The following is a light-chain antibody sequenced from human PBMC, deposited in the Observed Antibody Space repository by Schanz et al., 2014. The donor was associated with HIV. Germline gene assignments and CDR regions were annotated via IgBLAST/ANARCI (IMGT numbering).Light chain of an antibody. J-gene: IGLJ2*01. V-gene: IGLV2-23*02. CDR1: SSDVGSYNL. CDR3: CSYAGTSTFVV. Sequence: QSALTQPASVSGSPGQSITISCTGTSSDVGSYNLVSWYQQYPGKALKLMRNENSKWPSGVSNRFSGSKSGNTASLTFSGLQAEDEADYYCCSYAGTSTFVVFGGGTKLTVL. CDR2: ENS.